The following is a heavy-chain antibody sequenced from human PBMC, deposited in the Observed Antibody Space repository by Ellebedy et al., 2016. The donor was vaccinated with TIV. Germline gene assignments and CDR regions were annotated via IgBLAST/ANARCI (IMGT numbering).Heavy chain of an antibody. CDR1: GCTFASYG. V-gene: IGHV1-8*02. CDR3: ASSNGDYAGFDP. J-gene: IGHJ5*02. CDR2: MNPNSGNT. Sequence: ASVKVSCKASGCTFASYGISWVRQAPGQGLEWMGWMNPNSGNTGYAQKFQGRVTMTRNTSISTAYMELSSLRSEDTAVYYCASSNGDYAGFDPWGQGTLVTVSS. D-gene: IGHD4-17*01.